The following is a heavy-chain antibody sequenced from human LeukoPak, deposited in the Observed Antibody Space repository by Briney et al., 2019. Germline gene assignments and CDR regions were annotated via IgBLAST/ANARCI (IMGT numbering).Heavy chain of an antibody. CDR3: ARGVAGTEGLFEY. CDR1: GYTFTNYG. D-gene: IGHD6-19*01. J-gene: IGHJ4*02. V-gene: IGHV1-18*01. Sequence: ASVKVSCKASGYTFTNYGITWVRQAPGQGLEWMGWFSAYNGNTNYAQKLQDRVTMTTDTSTNTAYMELRSLRSDDTAVYFCARGVAGTEGLFEYWGQGTLVTVSP. CDR2: FSAYNGNT.